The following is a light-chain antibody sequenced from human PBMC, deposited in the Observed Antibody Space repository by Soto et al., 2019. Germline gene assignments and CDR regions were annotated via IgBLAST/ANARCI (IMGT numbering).Light chain of an antibody. CDR1: SSDVGAFNF. V-gene: IGLV2-14*03. CDR2: DVS. J-gene: IGLJ2*01. Sequence: QSALTQPASVSGSPGQSITISCTGTSSDVGAFNFVSWYQQHPGKAPKLIIYDVSNRPSGVSDRFSGSKSGDTASLAISGLQTENEADYYCSSYATRNTLLFGGGTKLTVL. CDR3: SSYATRNTLL.